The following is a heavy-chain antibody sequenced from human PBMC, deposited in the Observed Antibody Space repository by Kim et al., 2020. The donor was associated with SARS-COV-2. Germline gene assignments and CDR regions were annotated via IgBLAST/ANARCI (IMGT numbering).Heavy chain of an antibody. V-gene: IGHV3-9*01. J-gene: IGHJ4*02. Sequence: GRIGYADSLKGRFTIARDNAKNSLDLQMNSLGAEDTALYYCAKEDPEGDYWGQGTLVTVSS. CDR2: GRI. CDR3: AKEDPEGDY.